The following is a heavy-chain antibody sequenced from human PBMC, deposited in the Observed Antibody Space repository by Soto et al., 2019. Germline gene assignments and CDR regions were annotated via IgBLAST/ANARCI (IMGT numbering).Heavy chain of an antibody. CDR1: GGSISSYY. Sequence: VQLQESGPGLVKSSETLSLTCTVSGGSISSYYWSWIRQPPGKGLEWIGYIFYSGSTNYNPSLKSRVTISVDTSKNQFSLKLSSVTAADTAVYYCARRYSSSSDYWGQGTLVTVSS. CDR3: ARRYSSSSDY. V-gene: IGHV4-59*08. CDR2: IFYSGST. D-gene: IGHD6-13*01. J-gene: IGHJ4*02.